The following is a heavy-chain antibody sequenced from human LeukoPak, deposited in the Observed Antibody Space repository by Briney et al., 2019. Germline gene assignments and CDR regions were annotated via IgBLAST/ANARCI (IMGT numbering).Heavy chain of an antibody. CDR1: GFTVSSNY. J-gene: IGHJ4*02. V-gene: IGHV3-53*01. CDR3: ARDCCDFEYYFDS. CDR2: IYSGGST. Sequence: GGSLRLSCAVSGFTVSSNYMSWVRQAPGKGLEWVSVIYSGGSTYYADSVKGRFTISRDTSKNILYLQMTSLKAEDTAVYYCARDCCDFEYYFDSWGQGTLVTVSS. D-gene: IGHD2-21*02.